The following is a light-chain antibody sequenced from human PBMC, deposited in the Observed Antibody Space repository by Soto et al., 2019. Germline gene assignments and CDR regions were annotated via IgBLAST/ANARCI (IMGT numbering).Light chain of an antibody. J-gene: IGKJ1*01. CDR1: QSISSW. V-gene: IGKV1-5*01. Sequence: DIQMTQSPSTLSASVGDRVTITFRASQSISSWLAWYQQKPGKAPKLLIYDASSLESGVPSRFSGSGSGTEFTLTISSLQPDDFATYYCQQYNSYSPWTFGQGTKA. CDR3: QQYNSYSPWT. CDR2: DAS.